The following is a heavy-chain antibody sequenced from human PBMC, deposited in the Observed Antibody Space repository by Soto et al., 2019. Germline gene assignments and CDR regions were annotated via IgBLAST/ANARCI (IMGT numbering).Heavy chain of an antibody. Sequence: QVQLVQSEGEVRQPGASVKVSCKASGYTFTSYGIIWVRQAPGQGLEWMGYISPNSGDTRYAPNILGRVTMTTDTSTTTAYMELRSLTSDDTAVYYCAREMWTRSGPQNFFDYWGLGALVTVSS. J-gene: IGHJ4*02. D-gene: IGHD6-25*01. V-gene: IGHV1-18*01. CDR2: ISPNSGDT. CDR3: AREMWTRSGPQNFFDY. CDR1: GYTFTSYG.